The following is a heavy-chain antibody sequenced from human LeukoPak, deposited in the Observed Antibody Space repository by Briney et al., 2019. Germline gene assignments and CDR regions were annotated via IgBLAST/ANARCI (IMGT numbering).Heavy chain of an antibody. Sequence: SETLSLTCAVYGGSFSGYYWSWIRQPPGKGLEWIGEINHSGSTNYNPSLKSRVTISVDTSKNQFSLKLSSVTAADTAVYYCARAYGSGSYWPFDYWGQGTLVTVSS. V-gene: IGHV4-34*01. D-gene: IGHD3-10*01. CDR3: ARAYGSGSYWPFDY. CDR2: INHSGST. J-gene: IGHJ4*02. CDR1: GGSFSGYY.